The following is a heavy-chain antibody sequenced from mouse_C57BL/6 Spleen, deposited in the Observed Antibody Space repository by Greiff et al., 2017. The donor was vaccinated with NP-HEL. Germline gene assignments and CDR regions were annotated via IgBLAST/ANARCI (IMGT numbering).Heavy chain of an antibody. V-gene: IGHV14-1*01. J-gene: IGHJ2*01. CDR1: GFNIKDYY. Sequence: VQLQQSGAELVRPGASVKLSCTASGFNIKDYYMHWVKQRPEQGLEWIGRIDPEDGDTEYAPKFQGKATMTAATSSNTAYLQHSSLTSEDTAVYYCTTPSGSSWNYFDYWGQGTTLTVSS. CDR2: IDPEDGDT. CDR3: TTPSGSSWNYFDY. D-gene: IGHD1-1*01.